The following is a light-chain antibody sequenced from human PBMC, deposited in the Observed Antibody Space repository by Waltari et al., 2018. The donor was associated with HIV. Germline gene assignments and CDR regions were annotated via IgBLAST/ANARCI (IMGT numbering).Light chain of an antibody. J-gene: IGKJ1*01. Sequence: DIQMTQSPSTLSASVRDRVTISCRASQSISTWMAWYQQKPGRAHSLLIYSASTLESGVPSRFSGSGSGTEFTITISSLQPDDFATYYCQQDYSSSAFGQGTKVEIK. CDR2: SAS. V-gene: IGKV1-5*03. CDR1: QSISTW. CDR3: QQDYSSSA.